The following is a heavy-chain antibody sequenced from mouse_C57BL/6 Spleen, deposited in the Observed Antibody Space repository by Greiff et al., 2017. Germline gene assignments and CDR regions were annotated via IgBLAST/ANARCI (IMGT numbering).Heavy chain of an antibody. V-gene: IGHV1-85*01. Sequence: VKLVESGPELVKPGASVKLSCKASGYTFTSYDINWVKQRPGQGLEWIGWIYPRDGSTKYNEKFKGKATLTVDTSSSTAYMELHSLTSEDSAVYFCARGATTVVAPFDYWGQGTTLTVSS. CDR3: ARGATTVVAPFDY. CDR2: IYPRDGST. D-gene: IGHD1-1*01. CDR1: GYTFTSYD. J-gene: IGHJ2*01.